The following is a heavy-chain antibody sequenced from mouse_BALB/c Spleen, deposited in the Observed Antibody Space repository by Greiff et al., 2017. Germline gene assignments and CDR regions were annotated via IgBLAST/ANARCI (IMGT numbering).Heavy chain of an antibody. V-gene: IGHV1-55*01. D-gene: IGHD1-2*01. CDR3: ARSGRRYYFDY. Sequence: QVQLQQPGAELVKPGTSVKLSCKASGYTFTSYWINWVKLRPGQGLEWIGDIYPGSGSTNYNEKFKSKATLTVDTSSSTAYMQLSSLASEDSALYYCARSGRRYYFDYWGQGTTLTVSS. J-gene: IGHJ2*01. CDR1: GYTFTSYW. CDR2: IYPGSGST.